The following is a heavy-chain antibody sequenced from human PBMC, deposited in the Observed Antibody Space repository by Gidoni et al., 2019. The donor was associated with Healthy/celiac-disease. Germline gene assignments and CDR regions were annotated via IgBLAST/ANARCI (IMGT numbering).Heavy chain of an antibody. Sequence: QVQLQESGPGLVKPSETLSLTCTVSGVSISSYYWRWIRQPAGKGLEWIGRIYTSGSTNYNPSLKSRVTMSVDTSKNQFSLKLSSVTAADTAVYYCARDIYSYLNYYYYYGMDVWGQGTTVTVSS. CDR2: IYTSGST. CDR3: ARDIYSYLNYYYYYGMDV. J-gene: IGHJ6*02. V-gene: IGHV4-4*07. CDR1: GVSISSYY. D-gene: IGHD2-15*01.